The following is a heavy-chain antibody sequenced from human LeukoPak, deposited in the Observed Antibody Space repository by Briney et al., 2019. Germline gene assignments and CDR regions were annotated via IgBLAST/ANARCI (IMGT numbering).Heavy chain of an antibody. Sequence: KPSKTLSLTCTVSGDSVISGDYRWNWIRQPPGKGMEWIGYTYFTGSTYFNPSLKRRVAISIDTSKNQFSLQLTSVTVADTAVYYCARVQESNSGSYYPADSWGPGTLVPVSS. CDR2: TYFTGST. J-gene: IGHJ5*01. CDR1: GDSVISGDYR. D-gene: IGHD3-22*01. V-gene: IGHV4-30-4*01. CDR3: ARVQESNSGSYYPADS.